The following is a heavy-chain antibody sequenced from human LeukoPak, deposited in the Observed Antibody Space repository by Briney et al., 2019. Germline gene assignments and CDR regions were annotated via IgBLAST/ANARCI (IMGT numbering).Heavy chain of an antibody. CDR3: ARESTSWSFEY. CDR2: ISVYNGNT. V-gene: IGHV1-18*01. D-gene: IGHD6-13*01. CDR1: AYTFSRYG. J-gene: IGHJ4*02. Sequence: ASVKLSCKASAYTFSRYGINWVRQAPGQGLEWMGWISVYNGNTDYSQRLQGRITMTADTSTSTAFMELTSLRSDDTAVYFCARESTSWSFEYWGQGTLVTVS.